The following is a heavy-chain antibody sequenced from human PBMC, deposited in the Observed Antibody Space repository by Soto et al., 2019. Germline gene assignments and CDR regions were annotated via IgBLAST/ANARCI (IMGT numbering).Heavy chain of an antibody. CDR2: VNPSSGNT. Sequence: QVQLVQSGAEVKRPGASVKVSCEASGYTFTTYEINWVRQASGQGLEWMGCVNPSSGNTAYAQKFHGRITKTRDTSISTAYMNLSSLKSEDTAIYYCARASMYIWNDHWGQGPLVTVSS. V-gene: IGHV1-8*02. CDR3: ARASMYIWNDH. D-gene: IGHD1-20*01. CDR1: GYTFTTYE. J-gene: IGHJ5*02.